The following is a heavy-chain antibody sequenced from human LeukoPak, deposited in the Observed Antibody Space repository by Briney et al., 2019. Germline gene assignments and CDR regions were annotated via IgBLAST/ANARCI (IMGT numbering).Heavy chain of an antibody. CDR3: ARGSLQLWYGY. J-gene: IGHJ4*02. D-gene: IGHD5-12*01. V-gene: IGHV4-34*01. Sequence: SETLSLTCAAYGGSFSGYYWSWIRQPPGRGLEWIGEINHSGSTNYNPSLKSRVTISVDTSKNQFSLKLSSVTAADTAVYYCARGSLQLWYGYWGQGTLVTVSS. CDR2: INHSGST. CDR1: GGSFSGYY.